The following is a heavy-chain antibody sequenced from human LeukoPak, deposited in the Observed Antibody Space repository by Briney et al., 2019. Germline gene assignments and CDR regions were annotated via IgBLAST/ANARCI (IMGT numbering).Heavy chain of an antibody. CDR1: AFTFDDYA. Sequence: GGSLRLSCAASAFTFDDYAMHWVRQAPGKGLEWVSGISWNSGSIGYADSVKGRFTISRDNAKNSLYLQMNSLRAEDTALYYCAKGSGVSGYYYYYGMDVWGQGTTVTVSS. D-gene: IGHD3-10*01. CDR2: ISWNSGSI. J-gene: IGHJ6*02. CDR3: AKGSGVSGYYYYYGMDV. V-gene: IGHV3-9*01.